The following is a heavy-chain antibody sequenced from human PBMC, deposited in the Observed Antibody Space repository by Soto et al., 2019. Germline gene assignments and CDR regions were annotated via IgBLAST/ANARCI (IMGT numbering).Heavy chain of an antibody. D-gene: IGHD3-3*01. CDR1: GFTFSNAW. V-gene: IGHV3-15*01. CDR2: IKSKTDGGTT. J-gene: IGHJ5*02. Sequence: GGSLRLSCAASGFTFSNAWMSWVRQAPGKGLEWVGRIKSKTDGGTTDYAAPVKGRFTISRDDSKNTLYLQMNSLKTEDTAVYYCTTDASDYDLKWFDPWGQGTLVTVSS. CDR3: TTDASDYDLKWFDP.